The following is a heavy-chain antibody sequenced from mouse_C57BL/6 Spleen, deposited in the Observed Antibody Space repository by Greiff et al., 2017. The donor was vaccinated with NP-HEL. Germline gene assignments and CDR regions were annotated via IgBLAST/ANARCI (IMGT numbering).Heavy chain of an antibody. CDR2: IDPNSGGT. D-gene: IGHD2-3*01. CDR3: ARSDDYWYFDV. V-gene: IGHV1-72*01. Sequence: QVPLQQPGAELVKPGASVQLSCKASGYTFTSYWMHWVKQRPGRGLEWIGRIDPNSGGTKYNEKFKSKATLTVDKPSSTAYMQRSSLTSEDSAVYYCARSDDYWYFDVWGTGTTVTVSS. CDR1: GYTFTSYW. J-gene: IGHJ1*03.